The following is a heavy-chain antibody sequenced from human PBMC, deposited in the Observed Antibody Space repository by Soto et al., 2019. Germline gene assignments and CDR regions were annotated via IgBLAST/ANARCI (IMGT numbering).Heavy chain of an antibody. CDR3: ASYLYGYPYYFDY. D-gene: IGHD5-18*01. CDR2: IYDTGTT. J-gene: IGHJ4*02. V-gene: IGHV4-31*03. Sequence: QVQLQESGPGLVKPSQTLSLTCTVSGASISSGGYYWSWIRQLPGKGLEWMGYIYDTGTTYYNPSLRSRVTISVDTSTNQFSLKLSSVTAADTAVFYCASYLYGYPYYFDYWGQGTLVTVS. CDR1: GASISSGGYY.